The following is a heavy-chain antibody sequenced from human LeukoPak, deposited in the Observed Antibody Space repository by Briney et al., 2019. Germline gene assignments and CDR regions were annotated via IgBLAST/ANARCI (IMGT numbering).Heavy chain of an antibody. CDR2: IYYSGST. CDR1: GGSISSYY. CDR3: RSSWTSRGIDY. D-gene: IGHD6-13*01. V-gene: IGHV4-59*06. Sequence: SETLSLTCTVSGGSISSYYWSWIRQHPGKGLEWIGYIYYSGSTYYNPSLKSRVTISVDTSKNQFSLKLSSVTAADTAVYYCRSSWTSRGIDYWGQGTLVTVSS. J-gene: IGHJ4*02.